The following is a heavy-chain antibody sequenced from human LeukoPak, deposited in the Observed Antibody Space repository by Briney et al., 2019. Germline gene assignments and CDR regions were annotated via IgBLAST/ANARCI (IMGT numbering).Heavy chain of an antibody. CDR3: AREGTAGVRCFQY. Sequence: PGRSLRLSCTTSGFTFGDYAVTWVRQAPGKGLEWVGFIRDKAYSGTTDYAASVKGRFTISADDSKSIVYLEMNSLQTEDTGVYYCAREGTAGVRCFQYWGQGTLVTASS. J-gene: IGHJ4*02. CDR2: IRDKAYSGTT. V-gene: IGHV3-49*04. D-gene: IGHD3-9*01. CDR1: GFTFGDYA.